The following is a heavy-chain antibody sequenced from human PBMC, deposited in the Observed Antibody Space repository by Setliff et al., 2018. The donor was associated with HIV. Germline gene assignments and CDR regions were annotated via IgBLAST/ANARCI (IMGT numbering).Heavy chain of an antibody. D-gene: IGHD2-2*01. CDR1: GGTFSSFG. CDR3: ARGRRVVPAADSNFFDP. V-gene: IGHV1-69*13. Sequence: SVKVSCKASGGTFSSFGISWVRQAPGQGLEWMGGITPMFGTAKYAQKFQGRVTITADESTSTAYMELSGLGSEDTAVYYCARGRRVVPAADSNFFDPWGQGTLVTVSS. J-gene: IGHJ5*02. CDR2: ITPMFGTA.